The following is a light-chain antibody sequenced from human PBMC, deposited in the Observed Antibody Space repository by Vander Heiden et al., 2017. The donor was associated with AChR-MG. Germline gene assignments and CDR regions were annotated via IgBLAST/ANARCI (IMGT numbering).Light chain of an antibody. Sequence: QSVLTQPHSVSGAPGQSVTISCPGSSSNIGAGYDVHWYHQLPGTSPKLLIYGNSNRPSGVPDRFSGSKSGTSASLAITGLQAEDEADYYCQSYDSSLSGRVFGGGTKLTVL. J-gene: IGLJ3*02. V-gene: IGLV1-40*01. CDR2: GNS. CDR3: QSYDSSLSGRV. CDR1: SSNIGAGYD.